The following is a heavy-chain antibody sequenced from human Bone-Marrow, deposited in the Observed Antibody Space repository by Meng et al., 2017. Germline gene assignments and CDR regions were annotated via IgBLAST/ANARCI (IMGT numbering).Heavy chain of an antibody. CDR3: AIGDGYKYQDY. J-gene: IGHJ4*02. V-gene: IGHV1-69*01. Sequence: GQLGTGRGEVKKPGASAKVSSKASGGTFSSYAFSWVRQAPGQGLEWIGGIIPILGTEYYAQKFQRRVTITADEYTSTAYMELSRMRSEATVVYYCAIGDGYKYQDYWGQGTLVTVSS. CDR1: GGTFSSYA. D-gene: IGHD5-24*01. CDR2: IIPILGTE.